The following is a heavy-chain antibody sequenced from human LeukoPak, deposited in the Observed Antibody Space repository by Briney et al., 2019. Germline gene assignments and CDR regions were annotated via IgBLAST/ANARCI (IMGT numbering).Heavy chain of an antibody. D-gene: IGHD3-3*01. J-gene: IGHJ6*03. CDR3: AYEGPSNNYYIDV. Sequence: PGGSLRLSCAASGFSVSTNYMSWVRQAPGKGLEWVSVIFAGDRTYYPDSVKGRFIISRDNSKHTLYLQMNSLRAEDTAVYYCAYEGPSNNYYIDVWGKGTTVTVSS. V-gene: IGHV3-53*01. CDR1: GFSVSTNY. CDR2: IFAGDRT.